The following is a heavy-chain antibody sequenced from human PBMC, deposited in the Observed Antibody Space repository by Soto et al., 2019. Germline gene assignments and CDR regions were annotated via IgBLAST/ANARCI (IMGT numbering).Heavy chain of an antibody. J-gene: IGHJ4*02. V-gene: IGHV4-59*08. CDR1: GGSISSYY. Sequence: QVQLQESGPGLVKPSETLSLTCTVSGGSISSYYWSWIRQPPGKGLEWIGYIYYSGNTNYNPSLKSRDTESEXTSKNQFSLKLSSVTAADTAVYYCGRHTSSGWYDYWGQGTLVTVSS. CDR3: GRHTSSGWYDY. D-gene: IGHD6-19*01. CDR2: IYYSGNT.